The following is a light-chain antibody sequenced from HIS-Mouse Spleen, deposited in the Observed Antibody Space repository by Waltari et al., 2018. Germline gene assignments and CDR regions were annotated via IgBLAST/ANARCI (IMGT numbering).Light chain of an antibody. CDR1: SSDVGGYHY. J-gene: IGLJ3*02. Sequence: QSALTQPASVSGSPGQSITISCTGTSSDVGGYHYVSWYQQHPGKAPKLMIYEVSNRTSGVSNRFSGSKSGNTASLTISGLQAGDEADYYCSSYTSSSTLWVFGGGTKLTVL. V-gene: IGLV2-14*01. CDR3: SSYTSSSTLWV. CDR2: EVS.